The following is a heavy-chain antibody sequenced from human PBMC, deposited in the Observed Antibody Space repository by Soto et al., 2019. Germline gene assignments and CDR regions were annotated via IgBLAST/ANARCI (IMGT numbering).Heavy chain of an antibody. J-gene: IGHJ4*02. CDR1: GFSLSTSGVG. Sequence: QITLKESGPTLVKPTQTLTLTCTFSGFSLSTSGVGVGWIRQPPGKALEWLALIYWDDDKRYSPSLKSRLTITKDPSKNQVVLTMTNMDPVDTATYYCAHVYGGYDNVDYWGQGTLVTVSS. V-gene: IGHV2-5*02. CDR3: AHVYGGYDNVDY. D-gene: IGHD5-12*01. CDR2: IYWDDDK.